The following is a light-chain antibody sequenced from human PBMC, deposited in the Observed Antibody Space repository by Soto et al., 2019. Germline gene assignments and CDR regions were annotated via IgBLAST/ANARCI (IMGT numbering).Light chain of an antibody. V-gene: IGLV2-14*01. Sequence: QSALTQPASVSGSPGQSITISCSGTSSDVGSYTYVSWYQQHPGKAPKLMIYDVNNRPSGVSNRFSGSKSGSTASLTISGLQAEDEADYYCTSYTSSNTLEVVFGGGTKLTVL. CDR1: SSDVGSYTY. J-gene: IGLJ2*01. CDR3: TSYTSSNTLEVV. CDR2: DVN.